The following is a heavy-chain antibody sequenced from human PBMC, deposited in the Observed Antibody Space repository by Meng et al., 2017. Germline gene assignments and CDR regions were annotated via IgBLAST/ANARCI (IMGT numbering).Heavy chain of an antibody. CDR1: GFTVSSNY. V-gene: IGHV3-66*02. CDR3: ARENGADYYDSSGSPKHGMDV. CDR2: IYSGGST. J-gene: IGHJ6*02. Sequence: GGSLRLSCAASGFTVSSNYMSWVRQAPGKGLEWVSVIYSGGSTYYADSVKGRFTISRDNSKNTLYLQMNSLRAEDTAVYYCARENGADYYDSSGSPKHGMDVWGQGTTVTVSS. D-gene: IGHD3-22*01.